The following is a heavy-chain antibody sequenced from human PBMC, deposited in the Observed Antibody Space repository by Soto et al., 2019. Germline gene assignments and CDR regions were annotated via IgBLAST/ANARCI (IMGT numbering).Heavy chain of an antibody. V-gene: IGHV3-49*04. D-gene: IGHD1-26*01. CDR3: TRESGSQDFDY. J-gene: IGHJ4*02. Sequence: GGSLRLSCTASGFTFGDYAMSWVRQAPGKGLEWVGSIRSKAYGGTTEYAASVKGRFTISRDDSKSIAYLQMNSLKTEDTAVYYCTRESGSQDFDYWGQGTLVTVSS. CDR1: GFTFGDYA. CDR2: IRSKAYGGTT.